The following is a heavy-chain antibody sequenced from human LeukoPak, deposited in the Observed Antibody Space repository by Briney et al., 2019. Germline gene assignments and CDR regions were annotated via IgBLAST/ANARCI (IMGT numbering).Heavy chain of an antibody. D-gene: IGHD1-7*01. V-gene: IGHV4-30-2*01. J-gene: IGHJ4*02. CDR1: GGSISSGGYS. CDR3: ARRSGWNSLDY. Sequence: SQTLSLTCAVSGGSISSGGYSWSWIRQPPGKGLEWIGYIYHSGSTYYNPSLKSRVTISVDSSKNQFSLKLSSVTAADTAVYYCARRSGWNSLDYWGQGTLVTVSS. CDR2: IYHSGST.